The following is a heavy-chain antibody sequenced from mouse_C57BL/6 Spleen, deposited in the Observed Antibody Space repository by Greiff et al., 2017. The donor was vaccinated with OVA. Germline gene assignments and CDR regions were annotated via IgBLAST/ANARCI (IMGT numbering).Heavy chain of an antibody. J-gene: IGHJ2*01. D-gene: IGHD1-1*01. CDR2: INPSNGGT. CDR3: AYYYGSSSDY. V-gene: IGHV1-53*01. CDR1: GYSFTSYW. Sequence: QVQLQQPGTELVKPGASVKLSCKASGYSFTSYWMHWVKQRPGQGLEWIGNINPSNGGTNYHEKLKSQATLTVDKSSSLAYMQLSSLTSEDPAVYYCAYYYGSSSDYWGQGTTLTVSS.